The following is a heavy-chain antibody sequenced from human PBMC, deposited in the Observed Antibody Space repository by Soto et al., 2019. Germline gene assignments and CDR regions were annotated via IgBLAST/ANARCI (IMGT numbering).Heavy chain of an antibody. CDR2: ISPSGGNT. V-gene: IGHV3-23*01. CDR1: GFTFTNYA. J-gene: IGHJ4*02. Sequence: EVQLLESGGGLVQPGGSLRLSCAASGFTFTNYAMSWVRQAPGKGLEWVSTISPSGGNTYYADSVKGRFTISRDNSENNLYLQMNTLRAEDTTIYYCAKERAARGIDYWGQGTLVTVSS. CDR3: AKERAARGIDY. D-gene: IGHD6-6*01.